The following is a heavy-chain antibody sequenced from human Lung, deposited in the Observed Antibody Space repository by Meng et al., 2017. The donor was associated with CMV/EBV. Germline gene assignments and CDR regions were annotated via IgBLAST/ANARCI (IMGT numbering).Heavy chain of an antibody. J-gene: IGHJ5*02. CDR1: GGSISGSRHY. Sequence: LXCTVSGGSISGSRHYWGWVRQPPGKGLEWIGSIYYTGSTYYNESLKGRVTVSVDTPKNEFSLKLNSVTAADTAVYYCARRNSIDVAGYWFDPWGQGXLVTVSS. V-gene: IGHV4-39*07. CDR2: IYYTGST. CDR3: ARRNSIDVAGYWFDP. D-gene: IGHD6-19*01.